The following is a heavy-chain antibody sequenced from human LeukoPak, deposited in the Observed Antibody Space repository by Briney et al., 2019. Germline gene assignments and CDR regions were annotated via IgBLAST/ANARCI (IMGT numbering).Heavy chain of an antibody. CDR3: WKLDELLAFDY. J-gene: IGHJ4*02. CDR1: GGSISSYY. Sequence: SETLSLTCTVSGGSISSYYWSWIRQPPGKGLEWIGYIYYTGSTNYSPSLKSRVIISVDKSKNQFSLKLSSGTAADTAVYYCWKLDELLAFDYWGQGTLVTVSS. D-gene: IGHD2-15*01. CDR2: IYYTGST. V-gene: IGHV4-59*08.